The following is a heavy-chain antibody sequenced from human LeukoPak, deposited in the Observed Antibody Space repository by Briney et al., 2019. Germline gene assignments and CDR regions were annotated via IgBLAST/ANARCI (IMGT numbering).Heavy chain of an antibody. D-gene: IGHD2-2*01. CDR1: GFTFSSYS. Sequence: GGSLRLSCAASGFTFSSYSMNWVRQAPGKGLEWVSYISSNSSTIYYADSVKGRFTIPRDNAKNSLYLQMNSLRAEDTAVYYCARDGRVCSSTSCYVGYPYDYWGQGTLVTVSS. CDR2: ISSNSSTI. J-gene: IGHJ4*02. V-gene: IGHV3-48*01. CDR3: ARDGRVCSSTSCYVGYPYDY.